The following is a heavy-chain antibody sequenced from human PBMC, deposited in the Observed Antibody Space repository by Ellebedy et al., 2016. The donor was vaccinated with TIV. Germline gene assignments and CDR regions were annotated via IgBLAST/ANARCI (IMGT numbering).Heavy chain of an antibody. CDR2: IYYGVTT. CDR3: VRRIGARPPDY. D-gene: IGHD3-16*01. J-gene: IGHJ4*02. V-gene: IGHV4-39*01. Sequence: SETLSLXCTVSSGSISSSTSYWGWIRQPPGKGPEWIGCIYYGVTTDYNPSLKSRATISVDTSKNQFSLKLSSVTAADTAVYYCVRRIGARPPDYWGQGTLVTVSS. CDR1: SGSISSSTSY.